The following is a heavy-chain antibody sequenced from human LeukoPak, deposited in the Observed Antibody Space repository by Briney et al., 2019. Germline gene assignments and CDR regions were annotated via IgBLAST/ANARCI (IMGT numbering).Heavy chain of an antibody. Sequence: GGSLRLSCAASGFTFSNYAMSWVRQAPGKGLEWVSAITSSGGNTYYADSVKGRFTISRDNSKNTVFLQMNSLRAEDTAVYYCAKWGDYDVLTGYYVSDYWGQGTLVTVSS. CDR2: ITSSGGNT. CDR1: GFTFSNYA. CDR3: AKWGDYDVLTGYYVSDY. V-gene: IGHV3-23*01. D-gene: IGHD3-9*01. J-gene: IGHJ4*02.